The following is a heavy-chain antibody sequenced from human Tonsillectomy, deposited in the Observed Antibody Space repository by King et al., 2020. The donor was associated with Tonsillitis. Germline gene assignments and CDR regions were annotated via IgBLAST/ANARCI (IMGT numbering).Heavy chain of an antibody. CDR1: GYSFTTYW. V-gene: IGHV5-51*01. CDR3: ARRPGMGRIGPAGAFDI. Sequence: VQLVESGAEVKKPVESLKISCKGSGYSFTTYWIGWVRQMHGKGLEWMGIIYPGDSDTRYSPSCQGQVTISADKSVSTAYLQWRSLKASDTAMYYCARRPGMGRIGPAGAFDIWGQGTMVTVSS. D-gene: IGHD6-13*01. J-gene: IGHJ3*02. CDR2: IYPGDSDT.